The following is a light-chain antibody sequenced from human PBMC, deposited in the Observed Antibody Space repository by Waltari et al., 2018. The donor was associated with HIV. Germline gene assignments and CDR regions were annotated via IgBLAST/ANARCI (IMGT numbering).Light chain of an antibody. CDR3: ASFTGDDTVM. CDR2: DLD. CDR1: DKDFGLRTF. V-gene: IGLV2-14*03. J-gene: IGLJ3*02. Sequence: SAVTQPASVSGLPGQSVTLSCTGDDKDFGLRTFVSWYQQHPGKLPRLTFSDLDRRASVIPDRFSASKSGETAFLTISSLRTEDEALYYCASFTGDDTVMFGGGTLVTVL.